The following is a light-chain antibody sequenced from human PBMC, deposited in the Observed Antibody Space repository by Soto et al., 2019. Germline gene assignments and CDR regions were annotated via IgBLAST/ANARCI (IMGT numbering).Light chain of an antibody. Sequence: DLQMTQSPSSLSASVGDRVTIACRASQSASAYLNWYQQKPGKGPKLLIYAVSNLQSGVPSRFSGSGFGTDFTLTINNLQPEDFAIYYCQQSYSGPVTFGQGTRVEIK. CDR3: QQSYSGPVT. CDR2: AVS. CDR1: QSASAY. J-gene: IGKJ1*01. V-gene: IGKV1-39*01.